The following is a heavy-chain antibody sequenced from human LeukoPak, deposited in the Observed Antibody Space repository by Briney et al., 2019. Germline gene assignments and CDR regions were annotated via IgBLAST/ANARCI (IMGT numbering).Heavy chain of an antibody. V-gene: IGHV4-4*07. CDR3: ARSDDYSYIDY. Sequence: SETLSHTCTVSGGSLSRYHWSWIRQPASKGLAWIGRIYTSGSTNYNPSLKSRVTMSVDTSKNQFYLKLSSVTAADTAVYYCARSDDYSYIDYWGQGTLVTVSS. CDR2: IYTSGST. CDR1: GGSLSRYH. J-gene: IGHJ4*02. D-gene: IGHD4-11*01.